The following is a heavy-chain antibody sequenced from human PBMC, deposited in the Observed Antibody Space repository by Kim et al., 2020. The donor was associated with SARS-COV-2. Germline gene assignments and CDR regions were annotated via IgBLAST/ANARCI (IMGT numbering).Heavy chain of an antibody. Sequence: GESLKISCKGSGYSFTSYWITWVRQMPGKGLEWMGRIDPSDSYTNYSPSFQGHVTISADKSISTAYLQWSSLKASYTAMYYCARQLWFGELLLNLWFDPWGQGTLVTVSS. V-gene: IGHV5-10-1*01. J-gene: IGHJ5*02. D-gene: IGHD3-10*01. CDR3: ARQLWFGELLLNLWFDP. CDR1: GYSFTSYW. CDR2: IDPSDSYT.